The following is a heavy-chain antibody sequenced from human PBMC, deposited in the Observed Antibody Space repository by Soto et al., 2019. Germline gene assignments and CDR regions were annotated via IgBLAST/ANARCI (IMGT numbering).Heavy chain of an antibody. CDR1: GFTVRSSY. Sequence: EVQLVETGGGLIQPGGSLRLSCVASGFTVRSSYMSWVRQAPGKGLEWVSIIYSGGSTYYADSVKGRFTISRDNSKNTLYLQMNSLRAEDTAVYYCARDLNTAMVPEAYDSYYGMGVWGQGTTVTVSS. J-gene: IGHJ6*02. D-gene: IGHD5-18*01. CDR3: ARDLNTAMVPEAYDSYYGMGV. CDR2: IYSGGST. V-gene: IGHV3-53*02.